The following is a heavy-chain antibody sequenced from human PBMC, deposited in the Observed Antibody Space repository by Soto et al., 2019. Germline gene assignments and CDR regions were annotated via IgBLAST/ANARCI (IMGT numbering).Heavy chain of an antibody. CDR1: GGSFNGYY. CDR2: IYHSGST. D-gene: IGHD5-12*01. Sequence: PSETLSLTCAVYGGSFNGYYWSWIRQPPGKGLEWTGYIYHSGSTYYNPSLKSRVTISVDRSKNQFSLKLSSVTAADTAVYYCAAGGGLPRYYWGQGTLVTVSS. CDR3: AAGGGLPRYY. V-gene: IGHV4-34*01. J-gene: IGHJ4*02.